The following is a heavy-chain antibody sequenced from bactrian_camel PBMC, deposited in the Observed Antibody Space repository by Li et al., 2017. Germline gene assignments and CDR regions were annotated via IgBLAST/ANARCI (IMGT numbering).Heavy chain of an antibody. V-gene: IGHV3S1*01. CDR2: IATGSGKT. D-gene: IGHD2*01. J-gene: IGHJ4*01. Sequence: HVQLVESGGGSVQAGGSLTPSCVASGSTWYTRYCLGWFRQVPGKEREGVARIATGSGKTYYANSVKGRFTISKDNANNTVNQMMSSLKPVDTAMYYCAANFGPYCSGPYLARRANFEGQGTQVTVS. CDR1: GSTWYTRYC.